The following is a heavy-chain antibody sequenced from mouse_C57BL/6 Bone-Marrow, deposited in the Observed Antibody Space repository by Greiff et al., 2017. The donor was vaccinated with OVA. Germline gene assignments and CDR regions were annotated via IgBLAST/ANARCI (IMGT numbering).Heavy chain of an antibody. V-gene: IGHV5-16*01. CDR3: AREVPTVVGAMDY. Sequence: EVQVVESEGGLVQPGSSMKLSCTASGFTFSDYYMAWVRQVPEKGLEWVANINYDGSSTYYLDSLKSRFIISRDNAKNILYLQMSSLKSEDTATYYCAREVPTVVGAMDYWGQGTSVTVSS. J-gene: IGHJ4*01. CDR1: GFTFSDYY. CDR2: INYDGSST. D-gene: IGHD1-1*01.